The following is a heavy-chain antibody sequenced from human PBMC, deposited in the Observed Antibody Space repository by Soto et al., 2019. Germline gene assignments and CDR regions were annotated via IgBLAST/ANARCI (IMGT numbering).Heavy chain of an antibody. D-gene: IGHD5-12*01. J-gene: IGHJ4*02. CDR2: IFSSGST. V-gene: IGHV4-4*07. Sequence: PSETLPLTCTVSVGSINTFYWSFVRQPAGEGLDWIGRIFSSGSTSFNPSLEIRVAMSVYTSKNHFSLNLSSVTAADMAVHYCARQGSYSAYNFAHGIQLWSFDFWGQGALVTVSS. CDR1: VGSINTFY. CDR3: ARQGSYSAYNFAHGIQLWSFDF.